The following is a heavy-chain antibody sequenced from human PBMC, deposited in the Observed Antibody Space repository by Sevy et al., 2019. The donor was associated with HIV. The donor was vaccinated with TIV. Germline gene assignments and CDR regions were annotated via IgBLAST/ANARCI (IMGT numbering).Heavy chain of an antibody. V-gene: IGHV4-59*08. J-gene: IGHJ3*02. CDR3: ARRNDFAI. Sequence: SETLSLTCTVSGGSINSDHWNWIRQPPGKGLEWFGSVYYIGGSNYNPSLKNRVIISVDRTKNQFSLKLTSVTAADTTVYYCARRNDFAIWGQGTMVTVSS. D-gene: IGHD1-1*01. CDR1: GGSINSDH. CDR2: VYYIGGS.